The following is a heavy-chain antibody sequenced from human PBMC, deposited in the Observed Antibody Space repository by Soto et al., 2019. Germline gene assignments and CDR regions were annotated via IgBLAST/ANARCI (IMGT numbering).Heavy chain of an antibody. CDR2: IYYSGST. CDR3: AREPSGWGEYSGYDSLADY. Sequence: QVQLQESGPGLVKPSQTLSLTCTVSGGSISSGDYYWSWIRQPPGKGLEWIGYIYYSGSTYYNPSLKSRVTISVDTSKNQFSLKLSSVTAADTAVYYCAREPSGWGEYSGYDSLADYWGQGTLVTVSS. V-gene: IGHV4-30-4*01. CDR1: GGSISSGDYY. D-gene: IGHD5-12*01. J-gene: IGHJ4*02.